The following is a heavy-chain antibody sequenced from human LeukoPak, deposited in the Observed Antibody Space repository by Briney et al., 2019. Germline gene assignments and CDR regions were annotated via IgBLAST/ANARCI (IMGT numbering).Heavy chain of an antibody. CDR1: GFMFNSYV. CDR3: AKDRTVGASYWYFDL. D-gene: IGHD1-26*01. Sequence: GGSLRLSCAASGFMFNSYVMSWVRQAPGKGLEWVSAINGGGGNTYYADSVKGRFTISRDSSKNTLFLHMNSLRVEDTAIYYCAKDRTVGASYWYFDLWGRGTLVTVSS. J-gene: IGHJ2*01. CDR2: INGGGGNT. V-gene: IGHV3-23*01.